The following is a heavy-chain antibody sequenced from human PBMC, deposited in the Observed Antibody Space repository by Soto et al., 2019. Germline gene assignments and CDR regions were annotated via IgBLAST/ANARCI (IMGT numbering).Heavy chain of an antibody. J-gene: IGHJ5*02. CDR3: ARQEGYCTNGVCTNWFDP. CDR2: IYPGDSDT. Sequence: GESLKISCKGSGYSFTSYWIGWVRQMPGKGLEWMGIIYPGDSDTRYSPSFQGQVTISADKSISTAYLQWSSLKASDTAMYYCARQEGYCTNGVCTNWFDPWGQGTLVTVSS. CDR1: GYSFTSYW. V-gene: IGHV5-51*01. D-gene: IGHD2-8*01.